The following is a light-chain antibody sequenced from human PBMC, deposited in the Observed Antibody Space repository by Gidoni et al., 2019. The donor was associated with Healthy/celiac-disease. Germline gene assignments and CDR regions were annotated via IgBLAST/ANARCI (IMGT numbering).Light chain of an antibody. J-gene: IGLJ3*02. V-gene: IGLV3-19*01. CDR1: SLRSYY. CDR2: GKH. Sequence: SSELTQDPAVSVALGQTVRITCQGDSLRSYYASWNQQKPGQAPVLVIYGKHNRPSGIPYRFSGSSSGNTASLTITGAQAEDEAYYYCNSRDSSGNHLVFGGGTKLTVL. CDR3: NSRDSSGNHLV.